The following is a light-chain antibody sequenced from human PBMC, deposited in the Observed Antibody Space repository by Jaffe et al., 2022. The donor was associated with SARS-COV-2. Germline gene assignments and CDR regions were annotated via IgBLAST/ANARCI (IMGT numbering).Light chain of an antibody. CDR3: QQYNNWPRV. CDR1: QSVNSN. J-gene: IGKJ2*01. V-gene: IGKV3-15*01. Sequence: EIVMTQSPATLSVSPGERATLSCRASQSVNSNLAWYQQKPGQAPRLLIYGASTRATGIPARFSGSGSGTDFTLTISSLQSEDFAVYYCQQYNNWPRVFGQGTKLEI. CDR2: GAS.